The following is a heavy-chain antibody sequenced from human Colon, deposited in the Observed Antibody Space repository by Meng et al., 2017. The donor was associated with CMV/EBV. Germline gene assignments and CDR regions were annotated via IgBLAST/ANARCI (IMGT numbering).Heavy chain of an antibody. Sequence: LRGGVSQARGKGLAGVGRITNKSDGERTDNTAPVRGRFTNSRDEEKNKFYLQMNSLKSEDAAIYYCTSTQGYCDSVNCPEPEGFEHWGQGTLVTVSS. CDR1: L. D-gene: IGHD2/OR15-2a*01. CDR2: ITNKSDGERT. V-gene: IGHV3-15*01. J-gene: IGHJ1*01. CDR3: TSTQGYCDSVNCPEPEGFEH.